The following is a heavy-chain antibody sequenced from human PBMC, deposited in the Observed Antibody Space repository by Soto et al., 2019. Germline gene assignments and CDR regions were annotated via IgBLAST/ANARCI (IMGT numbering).Heavy chain of an antibody. V-gene: IGHV4-39*01. J-gene: IGHJ6*02. CDR1: GGSISSSSYY. CDR2: IYYSGST. Sequence: PSETLSLTCTVSGGSISSSSYYWGWIRQPPGKALEWIGSIYYSGSTYCNPSLKSRVTISVDTSKNQFSLKLSSVTAADTAVYYCARQGRGRFSYYYGMDVWGQGTTGTVSS. CDR3: ARQGRGRFSYYYGMDV.